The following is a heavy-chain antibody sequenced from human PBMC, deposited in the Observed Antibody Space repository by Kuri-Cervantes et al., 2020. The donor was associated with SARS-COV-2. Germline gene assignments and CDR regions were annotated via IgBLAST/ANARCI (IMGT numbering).Heavy chain of an antibody. CDR2: SDPENGET. CDR3: ATDWIVGGPGDY. V-gene: IGHV1-24*01. J-gene: IGHJ4*02. D-gene: IGHD3-22*01. CDR1: GFTFSSYA. Sequence: GGSLRLPLAAPGFTFSSYAMHGVRQAPGKGLEWMGGSDPENGETFYAQKFQGRVTMTEDTSTDTAYMELSSLRSDDTAVYYCATDWIVGGPGDYWGQGTLVTVSS.